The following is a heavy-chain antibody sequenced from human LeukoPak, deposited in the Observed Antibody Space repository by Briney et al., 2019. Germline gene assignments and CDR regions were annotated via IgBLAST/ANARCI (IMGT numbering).Heavy chain of an antibody. CDR1: GGSISSGGYS. V-gene: IGHV4-31*03. Sequence: SETLSLTCTVSGGSISSGGYSWSWIRQHPGKGLEWIGYIYYSGSTYYNPSLKSRVTISVDTSKNQFSLKLSSVTAADTAVYYCARIDITMVRGVTMYYFDYWGQGTLVTVSS. D-gene: IGHD3-10*01. CDR3: ARIDITMVRGVTMYYFDY. J-gene: IGHJ4*02. CDR2: IYYSGST.